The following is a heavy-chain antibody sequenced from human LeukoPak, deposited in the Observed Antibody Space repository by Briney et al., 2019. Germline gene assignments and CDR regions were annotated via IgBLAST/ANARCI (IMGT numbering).Heavy chain of an antibody. J-gene: IGHJ6*02. Sequence: ASVKVSCKASGYTFTGYYMHWVRQAPGQGLEWMGRINPNSGGTNYAQKFQGRVTMTRDTSISTAYMKLSRLRSDDTAVYYCARGGYDFVYYYYGMDVWGQGTTVTVSS. D-gene: IGHD3-3*01. V-gene: IGHV1-2*06. CDR2: INPNSGGT. CDR1: GYTFTGYY. CDR3: ARGGYDFVYYYYGMDV.